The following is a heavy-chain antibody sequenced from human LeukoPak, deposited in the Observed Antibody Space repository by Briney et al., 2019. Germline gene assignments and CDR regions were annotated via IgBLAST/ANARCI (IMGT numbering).Heavy chain of an antibody. J-gene: IGHJ5*02. CDR2: INAGNGNT. CDR1: GYTFTGYY. V-gene: IGHV1-3*01. D-gene: IGHD4-23*01. CDR3: ARDQTNGNPFSFDP. Sequence: ASVKVSCKASGYTFTGYYMHWVRQAPGQRLEWMGWINAGNGNTKYSQKFQGRVTITRDTSASTAYMELSSLRSEDTAVYYCARDQTNGNPFSFDPWGQGTLVTVSS.